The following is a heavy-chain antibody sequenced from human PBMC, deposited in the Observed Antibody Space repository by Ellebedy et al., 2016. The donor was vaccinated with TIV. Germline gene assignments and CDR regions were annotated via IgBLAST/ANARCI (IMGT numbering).Heavy chain of an antibody. V-gene: IGHV5-51*01. Sequence: GESLKISCQVSGYTFTNHLIGWVRQTPDKGLEWMGFISPDDSDTRYSPSFEGQVTFSVDKSISTAYLQWSSLKASDTAMYYCARHGKGGGNFEYWGQGTLVTVSS. CDR3: ARHGKGGGNFEY. CDR2: ISPDDSDT. D-gene: IGHD2-15*01. J-gene: IGHJ4*02. CDR1: GYTFTNHL.